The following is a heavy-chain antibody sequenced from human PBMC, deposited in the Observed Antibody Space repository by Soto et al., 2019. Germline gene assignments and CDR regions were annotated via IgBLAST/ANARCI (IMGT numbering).Heavy chain of an antibody. V-gene: IGHV3-23*01. CDR3: AKATSFYDVSPPRAFDY. D-gene: IGHD3-22*01. CDR2: FSGSGSHT. J-gene: IGHJ4*02. CDR1: GFTFSSYA. Sequence: PGGSLRLSCAASGFTFSSYAMSWVRKAQGKGLEWVSTFSGSGSHTYYADSVKGRFTISRDNSKNMVYLQMNSLRHEDTAVYYCAKATSFYDVSPPRAFDYWGQGTQVTVSS.